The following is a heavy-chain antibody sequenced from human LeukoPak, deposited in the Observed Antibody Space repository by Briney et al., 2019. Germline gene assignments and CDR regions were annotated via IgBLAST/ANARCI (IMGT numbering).Heavy chain of an antibody. Sequence: GGSLRLSCGASGFTFSNYGMLWVRQAPGKGLEWVAFIRYDGNNKLYADSMKGRFTIPRDNSKNTLYLHINSLRAEDTAVYYCVKDNPLDYWGQGTLVIVSS. V-gene: IGHV3-30*02. CDR3: VKDNPLDY. CDR2: IRYDGNNK. CDR1: GFTFSNYG. J-gene: IGHJ4*02. D-gene: IGHD1-14*01.